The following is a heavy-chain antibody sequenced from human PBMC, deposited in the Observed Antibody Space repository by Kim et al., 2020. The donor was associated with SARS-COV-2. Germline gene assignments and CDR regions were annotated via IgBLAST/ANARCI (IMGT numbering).Heavy chain of an antibody. Sequence: SETLSLTCAVYGGSFSGYYWSWIRQPPGKGLEWIGEINHSGSTNYNPSLKSRVTISVDTSKNQFSLKLSSVTAADTAVYYCARAAAMVRGVIRTWGQGTL. CDR2: INHSGST. CDR3: ARAAAMVRGVIRT. V-gene: IGHV4-34*01. D-gene: IGHD3-10*01. CDR1: GGSFSGYY. J-gene: IGHJ5*02.